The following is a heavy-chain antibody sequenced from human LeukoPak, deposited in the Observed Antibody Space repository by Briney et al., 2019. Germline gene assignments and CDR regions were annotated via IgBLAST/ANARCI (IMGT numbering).Heavy chain of an antibody. V-gene: IGHV3-30-3*01. D-gene: IGHD4-11*01. CDR1: GFTFSTYA. CDR2: MSHDGSTK. Sequence: KPGGSLRLSCAASGFTFSTYAIHWVRQAPGKGLESVALMSHDGSTKYYTDSVKGRFTISRDNSKNTLYLQMNSLRAEDTAVYYCAKAGDYSYFDYWGQGTLVTVSS. J-gene: IGHJ4*02. CDR3: AKAGDYSYFDY.